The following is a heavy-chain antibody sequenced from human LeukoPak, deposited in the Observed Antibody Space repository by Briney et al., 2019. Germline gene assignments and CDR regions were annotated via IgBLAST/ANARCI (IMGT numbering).Heavy chain of an antibody. CDR1: GYTFTSYY. CDR2: INPSGGST. J-gene: IGHJ4*02. CDR3: ARAQAQAYGSGSYYIPVISGSDY. V-gene: IGHV1-46*01. D-gene: IGHD3-10*01. Sequence: AAVKVSCKASGYTFTSYYMHWVRQAPGQGLEWMGIINPSGGSTSYAQKFQGRVTMTRDTSTSTVYMELSSLRSEDTAVYYCARAQAQAYGSGSYYIPVISGSDYWGQGTLVTVSS.